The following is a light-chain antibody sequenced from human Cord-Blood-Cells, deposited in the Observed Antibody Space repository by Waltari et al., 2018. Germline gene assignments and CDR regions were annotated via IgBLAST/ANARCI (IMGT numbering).Light chain of an antibody. Sequence: DIQMTQSPSSLSASVGARVTITCRASQSISSYLNWYQQKPGKAPKLLIYAASSLQSGVPSRFSGSGSGTDFTLTISSLQPEDFATYYCQQANSFPPYTFGQGTKLEIK. CDR1: QSISSY. J-gene: IGKJ2*01. CDR3: QQANSFPPYT. CDR2: AAS. V-gene: IGKV1-39*01.